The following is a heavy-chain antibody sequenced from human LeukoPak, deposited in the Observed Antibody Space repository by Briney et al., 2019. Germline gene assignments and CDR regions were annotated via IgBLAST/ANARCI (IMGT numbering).Heavy chain of an antibody. CDR3: ARDHRRDDSNGPRKGFDY. V-gene: IGHV3-23*01. D-gene: IGHD3-22*01. Sequence: PGGSLRLSCAASGFTFSSYAMSWVRQAPGKGLEWVSAISGSGGSIYYADSVKGRFTISRDNAKNSLYLQMNSLRAEDTAVYYCARDHRRDDSNGPRKGFDYWGQGTLVTVSS. CDR1: GFTFSSYA. CDR2: ISGSGGSI. J-gene: IGHJ4*02.